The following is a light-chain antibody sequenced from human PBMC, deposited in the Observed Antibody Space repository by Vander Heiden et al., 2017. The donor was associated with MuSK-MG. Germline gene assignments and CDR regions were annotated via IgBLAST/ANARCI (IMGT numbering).Light chain of an antibody. J-gene: IGKJ3*01. V-gene: IGKV1-5*01. CDR1: QSISSW. CDR3: QQYNSYPPFT. CDR2: DAS. Sequence: DIRMTQSPSTLSASVGDRVTITCRASQSISSWLAWYQQKPGKAPKLLIYDASSLESGVPSRFSGSGYGTEFTLTISSRQPDDFAPYYCQQYNSYPPFTFGHGTKVDIK.